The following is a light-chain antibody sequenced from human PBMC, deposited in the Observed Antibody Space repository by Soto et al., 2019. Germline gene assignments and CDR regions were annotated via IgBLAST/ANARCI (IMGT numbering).Light chain of an antibody. CDR1: QSISSW. V-gene: IGKV1-5*01. CDR2: DAS. CDR3: QQYNSYPYT. J-gene: IGKJ2*01. Sequence: DIQMTQSPSTLSASVGDRVTITCRASQSISSWLAWYQQKPVKAPKLLIYDASSVESGVPSRFSGSGSGTEFTLTISSLQPDDFATYYCQQYNSYPYTFGQGTKLEIK.